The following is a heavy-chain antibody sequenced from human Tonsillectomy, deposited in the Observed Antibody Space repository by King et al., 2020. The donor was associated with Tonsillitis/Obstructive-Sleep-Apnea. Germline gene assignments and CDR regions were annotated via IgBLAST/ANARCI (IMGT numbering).Heavy chain of an antibody. V-gene: IGHV3-53*01. CDR2: IYSGGST. CDR1: GFTVSSNY. Sequence: QLVQSGGGLIQPGGSLRLSCAASGFTVSSNYMSWVRQAPGMGLEWVSIIYSGGSTYYADSVRGRFTISRDNSKNTLYLQMNSLRVEDTAIYYCARDNTMTKGNFDLWGRGTPVTVSS. CDR3: ARDNTMTKGNFDL. D-gene: IGHD4-17*01. J-gene: IGHJ2*01.